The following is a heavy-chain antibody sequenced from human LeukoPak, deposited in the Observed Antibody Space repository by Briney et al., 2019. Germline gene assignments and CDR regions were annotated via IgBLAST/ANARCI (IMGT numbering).Heavy chain of an antibody. V-gene: IGHV4-34*01. CDR2: TVYRRRT. J-gene: IGHJ4*02. D-gene: IGHD3-10*01. CDR3: ARGLRYGSGSFSYYFPL. CDR1: GSSFTDFY. Sequence: SETLSLTCAVSGSSFTDFYWRGIRQSRGEGVEGIGQTVYRRRTKYNPSLNRRVTISTDTSHNHLSLKLTSVTAADTGVYYCARGLRYGSGSFSYYFPLWGQGTLVSVSS.